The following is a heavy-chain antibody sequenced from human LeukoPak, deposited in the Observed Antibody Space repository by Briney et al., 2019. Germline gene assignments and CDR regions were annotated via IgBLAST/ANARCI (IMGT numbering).Heavy chain of an antibody. V-gene: IGHV3-48*04. Sequence: GGSLRLSCAASGFTFSSYSMNWVRQAPGKGLEWVSYISSSSSTIYYADSVKGRFTISRDNAKNSLYLQMNSLRAEDTAVYYCARVERWGSYYYFDYWGQGTRVTVSS. D-gene: IGHD2-21*01. CDR1: GFTFSSYS. J-gene: IGHJ4*02. CDR2: ISSSSSTI. CDR3: ARVERWGSYYYFDY.